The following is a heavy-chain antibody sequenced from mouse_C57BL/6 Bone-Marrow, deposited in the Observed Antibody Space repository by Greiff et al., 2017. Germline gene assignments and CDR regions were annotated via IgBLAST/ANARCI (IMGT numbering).Heavy chain of an antibody. Sequence: QVQLQQPGAELVRPGTSVKLSCKASGYTFTSYWMHWVKQRPGQGLEWIGVIDPSDSYTNYNQKFKSKATLTVDTSSSTAYMQLSSLTSEDSAVYYCARGYAYWGQGTTLTVSS. V-gene: IGHV1-59*01. D-gene: IGHD1-2*01. CDR2: IDPSDSYT. J-gene: IGHJ2*01. CDR3: ARGYAY. CDR1: GYTFTSYW.